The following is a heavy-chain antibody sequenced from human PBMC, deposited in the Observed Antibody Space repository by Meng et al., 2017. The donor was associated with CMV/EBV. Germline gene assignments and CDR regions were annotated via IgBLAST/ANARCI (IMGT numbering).Heavy chain of an antibody. CDR1: GGSISSSSYY. J-gene: IGHJ3*02. D-gene: IGHD3-10*01. Sequence: SETLSLTCTVSGGSISSSSYYWGWIRQPPGKGLEWIGSIYYSGSTYYNPSLKSRVTISVDTSKNQLSLKLSSVTAADTAVYYCARVLRGSKDAFDIWGQGTMVTVSS. CDR3: ARVLRGSKDAFDI. CDR2: IYYSGST. V-gene: IGHV4-39*07.